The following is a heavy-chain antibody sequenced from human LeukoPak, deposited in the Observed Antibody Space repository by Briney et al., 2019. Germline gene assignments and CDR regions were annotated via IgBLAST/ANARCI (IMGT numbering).Heavy chain of an antibody. V-gene: IGHV3-21*01. D-gene: IGHD6-19*01. CDR3: ARDPYSSGWYKDAFDI. CDR2: ISGSSSYI. CDR1: GFTFSSYS. Sequence: GVSLRLSCAASGFTFSSYSMNWVRQAPGKGLEWVSSISGSSSYINYADSVKGRFTISRDNAQNSLFLQLNSLRAEDTAVYYCARDPYSSGWYKDAFDIWGQGTMVTVSS. J-gene: IGHJ3*02.